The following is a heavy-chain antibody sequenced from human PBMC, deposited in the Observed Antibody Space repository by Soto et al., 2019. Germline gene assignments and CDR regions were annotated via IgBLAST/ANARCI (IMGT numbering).Heavy chain of an antibody. V-gene: IGHV1-69*06. CDR3: ARVSGTSGYTYGLDY. CDR1: GGTFSSYA. J-gene: IGHJ4*02. Sequence: QVQLVQSGAEVKRPGSSVTVSCKASGGTFSSYAISWVRQAPGQGLEWMGGIIPVFGTGIYAQKLQGRVTITADKSTNTANMELSSLRYEDTAVYFFARVSGTSGYTYGLDYWGQGTVVTFAA. D-gene: IGHD5-18*01. CDR2: IIPVFGTG.